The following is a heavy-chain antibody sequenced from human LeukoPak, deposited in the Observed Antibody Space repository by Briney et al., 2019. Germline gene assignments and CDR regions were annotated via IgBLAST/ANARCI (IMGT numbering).Heavy chain of an antibody. V-gene: IGHV4-4*02. Sequence: SETLSLTCAVSGDSISSTNWWSWVRQPPGKGLEWIGEIFHSGSTNYNPSLKSRVTISLDKSENQFSLKLTSVTAADTAVYYCARVPAFQYCSSTSCYWVRIYYYGMDVWGQGTTVTVSS. J-gene: IGHJ6*02. CDR1: GDSISSTNW. D-gene: IGHD2-2*01. CDR3: ARVPAFQYCSSTSCYWVRIYYYGMDV. CDR2: IFHSGST.